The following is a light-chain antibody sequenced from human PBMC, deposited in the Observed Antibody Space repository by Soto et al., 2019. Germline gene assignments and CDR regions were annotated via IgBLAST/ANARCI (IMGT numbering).Light chain of an antibody. V-gene: IGKV3-11*01. J-gene: IGKJ5*01. CDR1: QNINSN. CDR2: DAS. Sequence: EIVMTQSPATLSLSPGERATLSCRASQNINSNLAWYQQKPGQAPRLLISDASNRATGIPARFSGSGSETDFTLTISSLEPEDFAVYYCQQRYSWPPITFGQGTRLEIK. CDR3: QQRYSWPPIT.